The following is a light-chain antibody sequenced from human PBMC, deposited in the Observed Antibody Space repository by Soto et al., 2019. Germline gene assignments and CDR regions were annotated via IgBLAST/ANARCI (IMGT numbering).Light chain of an antibody. CDR3: QHYTIYSEA. J-gene: IGKJ1*01. CDR2: KAS. V-gene: IGKV1-5*03. CDR1: QTISSW. Sequence: DIQMTQSPSTLSVSVGDRVTITCRASQTISSWLAWYQQKPGKAPKLLIYKASTLKSGVPSRFSGSGSGTEFTLTISSLQPDDFATYYCQHYTIYSEAFGHGTMV.